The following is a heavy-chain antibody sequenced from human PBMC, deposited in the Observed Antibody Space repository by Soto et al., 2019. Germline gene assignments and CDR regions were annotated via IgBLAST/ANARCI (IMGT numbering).Heavy chain of an antibody. CDR2: IFYSGST. D-gene: IGHD4-17*01. CDR3: VTGTYGWYFDY. V-gene: IGHV4-31*03. J-gene: IGHJ4*02. CDR1: GGSISSDGYY. Sequence: QVQLQESGPGLVKPSQTLSLTCTVSGGSISSDGYYWSWIRQHPGRGLEWIGYIFYSGSTYYNPSLKSRVTMSLDTPKNQFSLKLSSVTAADTAVYYCVTGTYGWYFDYGGQGTLVPVSS.